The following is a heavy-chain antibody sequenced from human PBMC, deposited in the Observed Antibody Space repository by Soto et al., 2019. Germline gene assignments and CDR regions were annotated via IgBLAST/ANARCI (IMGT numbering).Heavy chain of an antibody. CDR3: ARLPFGEGFDY. Sequence: LSLTCAVSCGPISLGGFSWIWIRQPPGKGLEWIGYILHTGGTQYNPSLKSRVSMSVDKSKNQFSLHLTSVTAADTAVYYCARLPFGEGFDYWGQGALVTVSS. D-gene: IGHD3-10*01. CDR1: CGPISLGGFS. CDR2: ILHTGGT. J-gene: IGHJ4*02. V-gene: IGHV4-30-2*01.